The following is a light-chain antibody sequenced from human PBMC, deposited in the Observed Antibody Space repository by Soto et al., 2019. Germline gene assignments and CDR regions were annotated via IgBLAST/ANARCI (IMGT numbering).Light chain of an antibody. J-gene: IGLJ1*01. V-gene: IGLV2-14*03. CDR2: DVT. Sequence: QSALTQPASVSGSPGQSITISCTGTSSDVGGYNYVSWYQHHPGKAPKLIIYDVTNRPSGVSNPFSGSKSGNTASLTISGLQPEAEADYYCSSYTTSNSRQIVFGTGTKLTVL. CDR3: SSYTTSNSRQIV. CDR1: SSDVGGYNY.